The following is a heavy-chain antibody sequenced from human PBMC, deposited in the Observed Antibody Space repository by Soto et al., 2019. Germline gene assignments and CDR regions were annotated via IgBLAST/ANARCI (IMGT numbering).Heavy chain of an antibody. CDR2: INPSGGST. V-gene: IGHV1-46*01. Sequence: QVQLVQSGAEVKKPGASVKVSCKASGYTFTSYYMHWVRQAPGQGLEWMGIINPSGGSTSYAQKFQDRVTMTRDTSTSTVYMQLGSLRSEDTAVYYCARATPSTGDYFDYWGQGTLVTVSS. D-gene: IGHD4-17*01. CDR1: GYTFTSYY. J-gene: IGHJ4*02. CDR3: ARATPSTGDYFDY.